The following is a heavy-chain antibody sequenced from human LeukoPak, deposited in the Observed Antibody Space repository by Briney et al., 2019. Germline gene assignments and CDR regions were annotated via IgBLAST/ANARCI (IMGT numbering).Heavy chain of an antibody. CDR1: GYTFTSHG. J-gene: IGHJ3*02. V-gene: IGHV1-18*01. CDR2: ISVYNAKT. CDR3: ATGPGGSYLSDAFDI. Sequence: ASVKVSCKASGYTFTSHGISWVRQAPGQGLEWMGWISVYNAKTNYAQKLQGRVTMTTDTSTSTAYMELRSLRSEDTAVYYCATGPGGSYLSDAFDIWGQGTMVTVSS. D-gene: IGHD1-26*01.